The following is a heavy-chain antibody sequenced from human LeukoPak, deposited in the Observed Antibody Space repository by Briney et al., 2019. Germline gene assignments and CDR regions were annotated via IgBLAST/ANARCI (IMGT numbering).Heavy chain of an antibody. D-gene: IGHD3-22*01. V-gene: IGHV3-21*01. CDR1: GFTFSSYS. J-gene: IGHJ4*02. Sequence: PGGSLRLSCAASGFTFSSYSMNWVRQAPGKGLEWVSSISTCSSFIYYADSVKGRFTISRDIAKNSLYLQMNRLRAEDTAVYYCARTDYYDKSIDYWGQGTLVTVSS. CDR3: ARTDYYDKSIDY. CDR2: ISTCSSFI.